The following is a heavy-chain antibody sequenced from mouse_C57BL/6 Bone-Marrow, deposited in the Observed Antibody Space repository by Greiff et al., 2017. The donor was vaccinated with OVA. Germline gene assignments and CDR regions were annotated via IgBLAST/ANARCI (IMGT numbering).Heavy chain of an antibody. CDR3: AREGDGYYVYYYAMDY. CDR1: GYSITSGYY. CDR2: ISYDGSN. D-gene: IGHD2-3*01. Sequence: ESGPGLVKPSQSLSLTCSVTGYSITSGYYWNWIRQFPGNILEWIGYISYDGSNNYNPSLNNRISITRDTSKNQCFLKLNSVITEDTATYYCAREGDGYYVYYYAMDYWGQGTSVTVSS. J-gene: IGHJ4*01. V-gene: IGHV3-6*01.